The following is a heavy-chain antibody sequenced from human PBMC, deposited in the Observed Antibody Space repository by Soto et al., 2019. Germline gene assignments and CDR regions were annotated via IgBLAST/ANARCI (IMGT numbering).Heavy chain of an antibody. CDR2: ISYDGSNK. CDR1: GYNFSSYG. D-gene: IGHD1-26*01. Sequence: GGTLRLSCAASGYNFSSYGLHWVRRAPGNGLKRAAVISYDGSNKYYAVPVKGRFTISRDNSKNTLYLQMNSLRAEDTAVYYCAKDVVVGATTGLGDYYYYYGMDVWGQGTTVTVS. CDR3: AKDVVVGATTGLGDYYYYYGMDV. V-gene: IGHV3-30*18. J-gene: IGHJ6*02.